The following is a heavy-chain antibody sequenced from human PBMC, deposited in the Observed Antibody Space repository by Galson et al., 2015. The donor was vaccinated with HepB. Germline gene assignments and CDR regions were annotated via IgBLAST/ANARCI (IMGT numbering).Heavy chain of an antibody. CDR2: IDPSDSYT. D-gene: IGHD6-13*01. V-gene: IGHV5-10-1*01. J-gene: IGHJ3*02. Sequence: SGAEVKKPGESLRISCKGSGYSFTSYWISWVRQMPGKGLEWMGRIDPSDSYTNYSPSFQGHVTISADKSISTAYLQWSSLKASDTAMYYCARQSGQLAIGWVDAFDIWGQGTMVTVSS. CDR3: ARQSGQLAIGWVDAFDI. CDR1: GYSFTSYW.